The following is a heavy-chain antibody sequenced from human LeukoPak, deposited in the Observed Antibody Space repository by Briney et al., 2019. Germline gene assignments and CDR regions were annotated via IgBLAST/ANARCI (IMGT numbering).Heavy chain of an antibody. CDR2: TNPNSGNT. D-gene: IGHD6-25*01. CDR1: QYTFTSYD. CDR3: ARGSAPAGYYYYYGMDV. Sequence: GASVKVSCKASQYTFTSYDINWVRQATGQGLEWMGWTNPNSGNTGYAQKFQGRVTMTRNTSISTAYMELSSLRSEDTAMYYCARGSAPAGYYYYYGMDVWGQGTTVTVSS. J-gene: IGHJ6*02. V-gene: IGHV1-8*01.